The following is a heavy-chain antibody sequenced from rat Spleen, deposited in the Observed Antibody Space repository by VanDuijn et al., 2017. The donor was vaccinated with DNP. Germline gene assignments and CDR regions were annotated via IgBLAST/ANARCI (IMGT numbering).Heavy chain of an antibody. D-gene: IGHD1-12*03. CDR1: GFTFSNYG. Sequence: EVQLVESGGGLVQPGRSLKLSCAASGFTFSNYGMHWIRQAPTKGLEWVASISPSGGSTYYRDSVKGRFTISRDNAKSTLFLQMDSLRSEDTATYYCATPDYYDGYYRAMDAWGQGTSVTVSS. V-gene: IGHV5-19*01. CDR2: ISPSGGST. J-gene: IGHJ4*01. CDR3: ATPDYYDGYYRAMDA.